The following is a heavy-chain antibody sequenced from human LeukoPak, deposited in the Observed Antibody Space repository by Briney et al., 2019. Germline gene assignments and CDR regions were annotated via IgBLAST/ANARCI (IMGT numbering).Heavy chain of an antibody. CDR1: GFTFSSYS. J-gene: IGHJ4*02. CDR3: AREAQEYYYDSSVDY. V-gene: IGHV3-21*01. Sequence: GGSLRLSCAASGFTFSSYSMNWVRQAPGKGLEWVSSISSSSYIYYADSVKGRFTISRDNAKNSLYLQMNSLRAEDTAVYYCAREAQEYYYDSSVDYWGQGTLVTVSS. CDR2: ISSSSYI. D-gene: IGHD3-22*01.